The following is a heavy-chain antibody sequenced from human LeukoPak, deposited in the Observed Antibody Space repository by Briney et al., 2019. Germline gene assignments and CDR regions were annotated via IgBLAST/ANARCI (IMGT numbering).Heavy chain of an antibody. V-gene: IGHV3-23*01. CDR1: EFTFIRYA. D-gene: IGHD2-21*01. J-gene: IGHJ6*03. Sequence: GGSLRLSCQASEFTFIRYAMSWSRRAPGTGGGWVSTLIGSGTATYYSDSVKGRFTTSRDNSKDTLYLQMDNLRADDTAVYYCAKHLGSHSFLFYYMVVWGKGTSVIVSS. CDR2: LIGSGTAT. CDR3: AKHLGSHSFLFYYMVV.